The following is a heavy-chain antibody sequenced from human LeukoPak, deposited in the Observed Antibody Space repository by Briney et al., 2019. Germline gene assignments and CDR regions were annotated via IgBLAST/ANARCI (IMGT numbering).Heavy chain of an antibody. CDR1: GGSISSYC. CDR3: ARYRLEYCSSTNCLGWFDP. D-gene: IGHD2-2*01. V-gene: IGHV4-59*01. J-gene: IGHJ5*02. CDR2: VYHSGST. Sequence: SETLSLTCTVSGGSISSYCWSWIRQPPGKGLEWIGYVYHSGSTKYNFSLESRVTISIDTSKNQFSLKLSSVTAADTAVYYCARYRLEYCSSTNCLGWFDPWGQGTLVTVSS.